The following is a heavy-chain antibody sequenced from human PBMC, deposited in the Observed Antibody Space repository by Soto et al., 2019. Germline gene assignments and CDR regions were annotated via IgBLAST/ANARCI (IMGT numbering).Heavy chain of an antibody. Sequence: ASVKVSCKASGYPFTSYGMNWVRQAPGQGLEWLGWISPYDGYTNYAQILQGRVYMTTDTSTKTAYMELRSLRSDDTAMYYCARGGYYDSSGSRNYHYYGMNVWGQGTTVTVSS. CDR1: GYPFTSYG. CDR3: ARGGYYDSSGSRNYHYYGMNV. D-gene: IGHD3-22*01. V-gene: IGHV1-18*01. CDR2: ISPYDGYT. J-gene: IGHJ6*02.